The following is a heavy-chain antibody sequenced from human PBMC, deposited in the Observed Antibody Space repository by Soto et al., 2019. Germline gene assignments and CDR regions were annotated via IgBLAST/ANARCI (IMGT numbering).Heavy chain of an antibody. CDR2: IIPIFGTA. J-gene: IGHJ4*02. Sequence: SVKVSCKASGGTFSSYAISWVRQAPGQGLEWMGGIIPIFGTANYAQKFQGRVTITADESTSTAYMELSSLRPEDTAVYYCARESESGYSYVLAFDYWGQGTLVTVSS. V-gene: IGHV1-69*13. D-gene: IGHD5-18*01. CDR3: ARESESGYSYVLAFDY. CDR1: GGTFSSYA.